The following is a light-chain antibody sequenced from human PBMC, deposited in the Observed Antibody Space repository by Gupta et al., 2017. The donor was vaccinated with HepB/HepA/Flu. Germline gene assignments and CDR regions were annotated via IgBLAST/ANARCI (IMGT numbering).Light chain of an antibody. Sequence: NFMLTQPHSVSESPGKTVTISCTRRSGSISGSYVQWYQQRPDTAPTTLIYEDNERPPGVPDRFYGAIDSSSNSASHTISGLRTEDEADYYCQSYDPRQPQVVFGGGTKLTVL. CDR3: QSYDPRQPQVV. J-gene: IGLJ2*01. CDR2: EDN. V-gene: IGLV6-57*03. CDR1: SGSISGSY.